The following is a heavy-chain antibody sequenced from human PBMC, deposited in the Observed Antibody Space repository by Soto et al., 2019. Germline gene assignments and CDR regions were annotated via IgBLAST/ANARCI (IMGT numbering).Heavy chain of an antibody. CDR2: IYYSGIT. CDR1: GDSFSAYY. CDR3: ARYKSNYYYGMDV. V-gene: IGHV4-59*01. Sequence: SETLSLTCTVSGDSFSAYYWSWIRQPPGKGLEWIGYIYYSGITNYNPSLKSRVTISVDTSKNQFSLKLSSVTAADTAVYYCARYKSNYYYGMDVWGQGTTVTVSS. D-gene: IGHD1-20*01. J-gene: IGHJ6*02.